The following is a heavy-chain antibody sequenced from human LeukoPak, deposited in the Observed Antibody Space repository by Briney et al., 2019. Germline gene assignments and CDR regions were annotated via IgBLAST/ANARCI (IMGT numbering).Heavy chain of an antibody. Sequence: ASVKVSCKASGYTFTNYGINWVRQAPGQGLEWMGWINVYNGDTKYAPKFQGRVTITIDTSTSIAYLELRSLGFDDTAVYYCARKKAYCGGDCYAYWGQGTLVTVSS. CDR2: INVYNGDT. V-gene: IGHV1-18*01. J-gene: IGHJ4*02. CDR1: GYTFTNYG. CDR3: ARKKAYCGGDCYAY. D-gene: IGHD2-21*01.